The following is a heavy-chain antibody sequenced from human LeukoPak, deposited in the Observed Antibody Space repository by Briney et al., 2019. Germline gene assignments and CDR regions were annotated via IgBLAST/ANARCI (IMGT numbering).Heavy chain of an antibody. D-gene: IGHD6-19*01. V-gene: IGHV3-33*06. CDR1: GFTFSSYG. Sequence: GGSLRLSCAASGFTFSSYGMHWVRQAPGKGLEWVAVIWYDGINKYYGDSVKGRFTISRDNSKNTLYLQMNGLRAEDTAVYYCAKVPVSYSSGLFDYWGQGTLVTVSS. CDR2: IWYDGINK. J-gene: IGHJ4*02. CDR3: AKVPVSYSSGLFDY.